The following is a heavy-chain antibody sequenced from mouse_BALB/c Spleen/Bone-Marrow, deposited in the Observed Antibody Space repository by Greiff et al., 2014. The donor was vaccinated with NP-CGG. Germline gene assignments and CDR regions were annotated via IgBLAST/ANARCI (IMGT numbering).Heavy chain of an antibody. D-gene: IGHD2-1*01. CDR2: INPSSGYT. CDR1: GYTFTSYT. V-gene: IGHV1-4*01. CDR3: ARESYGNWFAY. J-gene: IGHJ3*01. Sequence: VQLQQSGAELARPGASVKMSCKASGYTFTSYTMHWVKQRPGQGLEWIGYINPSSGYTNYNQKLKDKATLTADKSSSTAYMQLSSLTSEDSAVYYCARESYGNWFAYWGQGTLVTVSA.